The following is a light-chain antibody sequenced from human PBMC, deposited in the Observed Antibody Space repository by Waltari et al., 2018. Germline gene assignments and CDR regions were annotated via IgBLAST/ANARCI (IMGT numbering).Light chain of an antibody. J-gene: IGKJ1*01. CDR3: QQSYISRT. V-gene: IGKV1-39*01. Sequence: IQMTQSPSSLSASVGDRVTITCRASQTINTYLNWYQQKPGKAPKLLIYAASTLQTGVPSRFSGSGSGTDFTLTINSLQPEDFATYFCQQSYISRTFGQGTKVEIK. CDR1: QTINTY. CDR2: AAS.